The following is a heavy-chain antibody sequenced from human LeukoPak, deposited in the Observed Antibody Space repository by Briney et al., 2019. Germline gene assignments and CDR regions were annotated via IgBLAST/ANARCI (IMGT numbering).Heavy chain of an antibody. J-gene: IGHJ5*02. CDR2: ISSSDSPI. CDR3: ARRGPPRTMLRGVKSGWFDP. CDR1: GFTFGDYY. D-gene: IGHD3-10*01. V-gene: IGHV3-11*04. Sequence: GGSLRLSCAASGFTFGDYYMSWIRQAPGKGLEWVSYISSSDSPIYYADSVKGRFTISRDNAKNSLFLQMNSLGAEDTAVYYCARRGPPRTMLRGVKSGWFDPWGQGTLVTVSS.